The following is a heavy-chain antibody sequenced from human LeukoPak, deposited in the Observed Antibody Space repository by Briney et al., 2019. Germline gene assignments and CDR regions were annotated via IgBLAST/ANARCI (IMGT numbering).Heavy chain of an antibody. Sequence: GGSLRLSCAASGFTFSSYGMHWVRQAPGKGLEWVAVIWYDGSNKYYADSVKGRLTISRDNSKNTLYLQMNSLRAEDTAVYYCARDNPRYYGMDVWGQGTTVTVSS. V-gene: IGHV3-33*01. CDR2: IWYDGSNK. J-gene: IGHJ6*02. CDR1: GFTFSSYG. CDR3: ARDNPRYYGMDV.